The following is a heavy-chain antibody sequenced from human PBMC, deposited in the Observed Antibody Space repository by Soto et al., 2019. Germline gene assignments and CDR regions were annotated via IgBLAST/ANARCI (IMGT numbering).Heavy chain of an antibody. D-gene: IGHD3-10*01. J-gene: IGHJ5*02. CDR2: IYYSGRT. CDR1: GGSISSGDYY. Sequence: QVQLLESGPGLVKPSQTLSLTCTVSGGSISSGDYYWSWIRQPPGKGLEWIGYIYYSGRTYYNPSLKSRVTTSEDTSKNQFSLKLSSVTAADTAVYYCAREPALGRGWFDPWGQGTLVTVSS. CDR3: AREPALGRGWFDP. V-gene: IGHV4-30-4*01.